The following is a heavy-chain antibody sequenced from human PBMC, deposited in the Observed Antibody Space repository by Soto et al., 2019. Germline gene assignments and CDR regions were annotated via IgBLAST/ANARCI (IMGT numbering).Heavy chain of an antibody. CDR1: GYTFTDSG. J-gene: IGHJ6*02. D-gene: IGHD2-2*01. CDR3: ARNLCPSSRYYYGMDV. Sequence: SVNLSCKASGYTFTDSGISGLRQAPRQGIEWMGWISAYNGNTNYAQKFQGRVTMTTDTSTSTAYMELRSLRSDDTAVYYCARNLCPSSRYYYGMDVWAQGPTLTVSS. V-gene: IGHV1-18*04. CDR2: ISAYNGNT.